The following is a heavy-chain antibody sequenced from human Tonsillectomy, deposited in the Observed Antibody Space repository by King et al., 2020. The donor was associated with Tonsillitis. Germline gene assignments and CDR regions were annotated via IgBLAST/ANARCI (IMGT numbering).Heavy chain of an antibody. D-gene: IGHD2-2*01. CDR3: ARQGCSSTSCYEAWFDP. V-gene: IGHV4-34*01. CDR1: GGSFSGYY. Sequence: VQLQQWGAGLLKPSETLSLTCAVYGGSFSGYYWSWIRQPPGKGLEWIGEIKHSGSTNYNPSHKSRVPISVDTSKNQFSLKLSSVTAADTAVYYCARQGCSSTSCYEAWFDPWGQGTLVTVSS. CDR2: IKHSGST. J-gene: IGHJ5*02.